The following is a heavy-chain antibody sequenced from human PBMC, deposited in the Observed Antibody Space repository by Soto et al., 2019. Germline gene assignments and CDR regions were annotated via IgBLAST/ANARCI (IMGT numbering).Heavy chain of an antibody. CDR2: ISNNGAHT. CDR3: ARRGYGSRWPNVYMDV. D-gene: IGHD6-13*01. Sequence: PGGSLRLSCAAPGFTFDNYAMHWVRQAPGKGLEYVSGISNNGAHTDYAKSVKGRFTISRDNSENTLYLQMGSLRAEDMALYYCARRGYGSRWPNVYMDVWGKGTTVTVSS. J-gene: IGHJ6*03. CDR1: GFTFDNYA. V-gene: IGHV3-64*01.